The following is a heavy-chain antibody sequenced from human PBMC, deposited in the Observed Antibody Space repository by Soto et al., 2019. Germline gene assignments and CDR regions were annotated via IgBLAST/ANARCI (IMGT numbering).Heavy chain of an antibody. Sequence: GGSLRLSCAASGFTFSSYWMSWVRQAPGKGLEWVANIKQDGSEKYYVDSVKGRFTISRDNAKNSLYLQMNSLRAEDTAVYYCARGSPLRLGELSLMSYYFDYWGQGTLVTVSS. V-gene: IGHV3-7*01. CDR1: GFTFSSYW. J-gene: IGHJ4*02. D-gene: IGHD3-16*02. CDR2: IKQDGSEK. CDR3: ARGSPLRLGELSLMSYYFDY.